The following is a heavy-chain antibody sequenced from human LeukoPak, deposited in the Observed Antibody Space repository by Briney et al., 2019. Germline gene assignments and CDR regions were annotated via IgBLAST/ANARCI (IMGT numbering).Heavy chain of an antibody. CDR2: IYTSGST. CDR1: GGSISSYY. J-gene: IGHJ6*02. CDR3: ARDWASTVTTFYYGMDV. Sequence: SETLSLTCTVSGGSISSYYWSWIRQPAGKGLEWIGRIYTSGSTNYNPSLKSRVTMSVDTSKNQFSLKLSSVTAADTAVYHCARDWASTVTTFYYGMDVWGQGTTVTVSS. D-gene: IGHD4-17*01. V-gene: IGHV4-4*07.